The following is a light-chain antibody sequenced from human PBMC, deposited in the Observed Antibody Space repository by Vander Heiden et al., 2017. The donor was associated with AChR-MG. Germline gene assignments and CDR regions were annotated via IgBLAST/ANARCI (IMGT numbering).Light chain of an antibody. CDR1: QSIGSS. CDR3: LQSSSPQLT. Sequence: EIVLTQSPDFQSVTPKEKVTITCRASQSIGSSLHWYQQKPDQSPKLLIKYASQSFSGVPSRFSGSGSGTDFTLTSSCLEAEDAATYYCLQSSSPQLTFGPGTKVDIK. V-gene: IGKV6-21*01. J-gene: IGKJ3*01. CDR2: YAS.